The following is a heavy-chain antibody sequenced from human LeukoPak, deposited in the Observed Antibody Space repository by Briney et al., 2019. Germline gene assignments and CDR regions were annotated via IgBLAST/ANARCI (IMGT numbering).Heavy chain of an antibody. Sequence: GGSLRLSCATSGFSFNNAWMSWVPQLPGKGREGFGRVKSKIAGGTPDYAAAVKGRFAISRDESKTTLYLQMNSLKSDDTAVYYCATIGSYSYGNYYYYMDVWGKGTTVIVSS. CDR1: GFSFNNAW. V-gene: IGHV3-15*01. J-gene: IGHJ6*03. D-gene: IGHD5-18*01. CDR2: VKSKIAGGTP. CDR3: ATIGSYSYGNYYYYMDV.